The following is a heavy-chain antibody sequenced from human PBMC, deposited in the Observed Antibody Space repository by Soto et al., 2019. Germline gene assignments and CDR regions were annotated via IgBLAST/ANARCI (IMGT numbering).Heavy chain of an antibody. J-gene: IGHJ4*02. D-gene: IGHD6-19*01. CDR1: GYSFTSYD. CDR3: ARGRGWRDY. CDR2: MDPKTGNT. Sequence: HVQLVQSGAEVKKPGASVKVSCRASGYSFTSYDINWVRQAPGQGLEWMGWMDPKTGNTDYGQKFQGRVTMTRNTFISTAYMELSSLTSEDTAVYYCARGRGWRDYWGQGTLVTVSS. V-gene: IGHV1-8*01.